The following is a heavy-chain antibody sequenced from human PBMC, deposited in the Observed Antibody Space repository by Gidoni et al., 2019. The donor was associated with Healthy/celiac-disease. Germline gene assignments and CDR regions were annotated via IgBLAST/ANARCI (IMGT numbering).Heavy chain of an antibody. D-gene: IGHD6-19*01. CDR2: ISSSGSTI. Sequence: EVQLVESGGGWVQPGGSLRLSCEASGFTFSSYELNWVRQAPGKGLEWVSYISSSGSTIYYADSVKGRFTISRDNAKNSLYLQMNSLRAEDTAVYYCARDMSYSSGYDYWGLGTLVTVSS. CDR3: ARDMSYSSGYDY. J-gene: IGHJ4*02. CDR1: GFTFSSYE. V-gene: IGHV3-48*03.